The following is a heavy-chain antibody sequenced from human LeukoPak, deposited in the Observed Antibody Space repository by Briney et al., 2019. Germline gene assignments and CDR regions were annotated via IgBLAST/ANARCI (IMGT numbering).Heavy chain of an antibody. CDR2: INPNSGAT. CDR1: GYTFTGYY. D-gene: IGHD3-16*01. V-gene: IGHV1-2*02. CDR3: ARGRRILGGPENAGDFFDF. Sequence: ASVKVSCKASGYTFTGYYMHWVRQAPGQGLEWMGWINPNSGATHYAQSFQARVTMTRDTSIASSYMELTGLESDDTAVYYCARGRRILGGPENAGDFFDFWGRGSLVTVSS. J-gene: IGHJ4*01.